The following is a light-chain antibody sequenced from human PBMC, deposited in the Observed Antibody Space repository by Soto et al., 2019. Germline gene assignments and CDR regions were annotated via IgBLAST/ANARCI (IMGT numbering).Light chain of an antibody. CDR2: EVS. CDR1: QSLLYSDGKTF. J-gene: IGKJ4*01. Sequence: EVVMTQSPLSLPVTLGQPASIFCRSSQSLLYSDGKTFLTWFHQRPGQAPRRLIYEVSIRDSGVPDRFIGSGSGTDFTLKISRVEAEDVRVYYCMQGTHWTLTFGAGTKVEIK. CDR3: MQGTHWTLT. V-gene: IGKV2-30*01.